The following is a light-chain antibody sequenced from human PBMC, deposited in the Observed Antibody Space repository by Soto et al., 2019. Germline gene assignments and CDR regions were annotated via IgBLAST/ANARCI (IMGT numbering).Light chain of an antibody. CDR3: QQYGSSPLT. V-gene: IGKV3-20*01. CDR2: GAS. J-gene: IGKJ3*01. Sequence: EIVLTQSPGTLSLSPGERATLSCRASQSVSSSYLAWYQQKPGQAPRLLIYGASSRANGIPDRFSGGGSGTDFTLTIRRLEPEDFAVYYCQQYGSSPLTFGPGTKVDI. CDR1: QSVSSSY.